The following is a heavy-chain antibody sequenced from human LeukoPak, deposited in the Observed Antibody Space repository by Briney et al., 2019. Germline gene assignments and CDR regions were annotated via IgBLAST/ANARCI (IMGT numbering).Heavy chain of an antibody. Sequence: SETLSLTCTVSGGSISSYYWSWIRQPPGKGLEWIGYIYYSGSTNYNPSLKSRVTISVDTSKNQFSLKLSSVTAADTAVYYCARLGHPIAGARYWGQGTLVTVSS. CDR2: IYYSGST. CDR1: GGSISSYY. V-gene: IGHV4-59*08. CDR3: ARLGHPIAGARY. J-gene: IGHJ4*02. D-gene: IGHD6-19*01.